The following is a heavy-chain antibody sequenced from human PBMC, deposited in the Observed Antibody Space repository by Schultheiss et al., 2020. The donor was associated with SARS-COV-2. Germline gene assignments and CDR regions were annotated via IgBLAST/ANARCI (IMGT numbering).Heavy chain of an antibody. Sequence: GESLKISCAASGFSFRAYGMHWVRRAPGMGLEWVAGISFDGNNKDYVASVKGRFAISRENAKNSLYLQMNSLRAGDTAVYYCARGRHYYGSGATLDIWGQGTMVTVSS. CDR1: GFSFRAYG. CDR2: ISFDGNNK. D-gene: IGHD3-10*01. V-gene: IGHV3-33*08. J-gene: IGHJ3*02. CDR3: ARGRHYYGSGATLDI.